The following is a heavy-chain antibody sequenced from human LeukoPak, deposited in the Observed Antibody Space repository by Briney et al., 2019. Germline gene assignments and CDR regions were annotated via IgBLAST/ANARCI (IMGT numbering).Heavy chain of an antibody. J-gene: IGHJ6*02. CDR3: ARDLPSAAGGERVGYYYAMDV. D-gene: IGHD6-13*01. V-gene: IGHV3-53*04. CDR2: IYRAGST. Sequence: GGSLRLSCAASGFTVSSNYISWGRQAPGKGLEWVSVIYRAGSTYYADSVKGRFTIASHNSKNTLYLQMNSLRGEDTAVYYCARDLPSAAGGERVGYYYAMDVWGQGTTVTVSS. CDR1: GFTVSSNY.